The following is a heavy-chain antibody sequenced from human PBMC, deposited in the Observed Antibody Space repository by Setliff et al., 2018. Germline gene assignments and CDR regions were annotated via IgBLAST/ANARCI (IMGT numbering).Heavy chain of an antibody. CDR3: ARALGAIITHFDY. D-gene: IGHD3-10*01. CDR1: GYTFTGYY. Sequence: GASVKVSCKASGYTFTGYYMHWVRQAPGQGLEWMGWINPNSGGTNYAQKFQGWVTMTRDTSISTAYMELSRLRSDDTAVYYCARALGAIITHFDYWGQGTLVTVSS. CDR2: INPNSGGT. V-gene: IGHV1-2*04. J-gene: IGHJ4*02.